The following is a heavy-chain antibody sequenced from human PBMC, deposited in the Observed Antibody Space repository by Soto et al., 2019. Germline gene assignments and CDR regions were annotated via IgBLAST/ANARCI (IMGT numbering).Heavy chain of an antibody. CDR1: GYTFTSYD. J-gene: IGHJ5*02. Sequence: ASVKVSCKASGYTFTSYDINWVRQATGQGLEWMGWMNPNSGNTGYAQKFQGRVTMTRNTSISTAYMELSSLRSEDTAVYYCARDSSSWYDLNNWFDPWGQGTLVTVSS. D-gene: IGHD6-13*01. CDR2: MNPNSGNT. CDR3: ARDSSSWYDLNNWFDP. V-gene: IGHV1-8*01.